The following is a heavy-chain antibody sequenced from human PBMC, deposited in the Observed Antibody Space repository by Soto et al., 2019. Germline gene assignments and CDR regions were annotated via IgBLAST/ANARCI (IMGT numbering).Heavy chain of an antibody. D-gene: IGHD1-26*01. J-gene: IGHJ4*02. CDR1: GGSVNSDNYS. V-gene: IGHV4-61*01. Sequence: QVKLQESGPGLVKPSETLSLTCTVSGGSVNSDNYSWTWIRQPPGKGLEWIGYIYNSGRTNYNPSLKRRVSISMDTSRNQFSLKLTSVTAADTAVFYCAREYSNSPEAFDIWGQGSLVTVSS. CDR3: AREYSNSPEAFDI. CDR2: IYNSGRT.